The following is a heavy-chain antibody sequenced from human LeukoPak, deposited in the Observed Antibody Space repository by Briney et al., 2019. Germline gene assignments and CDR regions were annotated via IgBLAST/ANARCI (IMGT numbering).Heavy chain of an antibody. CDR1: GLTFSNYA. CDR2: IRYDGSNK. CDR3: AKDYRQQWLGQIPDY. J-gene: IGHJ4*02. Sequence: PGGSLRLSCAASGLTFSNYAMSWVRHAPGKGLEWVAFIRYDGSNKYYADSVKGRFTISRDNSKNTLYLQMNSLRAEDTAVYYCAKDYRQQWLGQIPDYWGQGTLVTVSS. V-gene: IGHV3-30*02. D-gene: IGHD6-19*01.